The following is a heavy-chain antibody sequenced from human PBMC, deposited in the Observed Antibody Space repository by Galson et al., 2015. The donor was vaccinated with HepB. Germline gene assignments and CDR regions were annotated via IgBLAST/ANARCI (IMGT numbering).Heavy chain of an antibody. V-gene: IGHV1-2*05. CDR3: AREISSSWYWYFDL. D-gene: IGHD6-13*01. Sequence: SVKVSCKASGYTFTGYYMHWVRQAPGQGLEWMGRINPNSGGTNYALKFQGRVTMTRDTSISTAYMELSRLRSDDTVVYYCAREISSSWYWYFDLWGRGTLVTVSS. CDR2: INPNSGGT. CDR1: GYTFTGYY. J-gene: IGHJ2*01.